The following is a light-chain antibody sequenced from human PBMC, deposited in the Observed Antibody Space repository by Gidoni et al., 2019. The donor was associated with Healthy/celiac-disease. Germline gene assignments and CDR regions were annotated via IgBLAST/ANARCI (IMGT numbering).Light chain of an antibody. J-gene: IGLJ2*01. CDR2: QDS. V-gene: IGLV3-1*01. CDR1: NLGDKY. CDR3: QAWDSSTVV. Sequence: SYELTQPPSVSVSSGQTDSSTCSGANLGDKYACWDQQKPGQSPVLVIYQDSKRPSGIPERFSVSNSGITAALTIRGTQAMDDADYYSQAWDSSTVVFGGWTKLTVL.